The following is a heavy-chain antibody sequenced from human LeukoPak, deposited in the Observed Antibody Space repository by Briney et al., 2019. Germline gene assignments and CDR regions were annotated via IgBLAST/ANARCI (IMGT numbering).Heavy chain of an antibody. J-gene: IGHJ3*02. CDR1: GGSISSSNW. D-gene: IGHD6-13*01. CDR3: AREATSSSWTANDAFDI. V-gene: IGHV4-4*03. Sequence: PPETLSLTCAVSGGSISSSNWWSWVRQPPGKGLEWIGEIYHSGSTNYNPSLKSRVTMSADTSKNQFSLKLSSVTAADTAVYYCAREATSSSWTANDAFDIWGQGTMVTVSS. CDR2: IYHSGST.